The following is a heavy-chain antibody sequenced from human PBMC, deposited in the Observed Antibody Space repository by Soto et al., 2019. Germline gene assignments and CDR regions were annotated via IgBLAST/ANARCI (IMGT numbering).Heavy chain of an antibody. Sequence: QVQLVQYGAEVKKPGSSVRVSCKASGTIFSSYTISWVRQAHGQGLAWMGRIIPILGETNSAQKFQGRVTLTAYKTTNTAYMELNSLRLEDTALYYCARGLGGRMDDWGQGTTVTVS. CDR1: GTIFSSYT. CDR2: IIPILGET. V-gene: IGHV1-69*08. CDR3: ARGLGGRMDD. D-gene: IGHD3-16*01. J-gene: IGHJ6*02.